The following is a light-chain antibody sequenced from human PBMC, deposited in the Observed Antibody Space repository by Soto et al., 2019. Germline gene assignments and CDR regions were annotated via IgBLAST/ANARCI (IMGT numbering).Light chain of an antibody. J-gene: IGKJ4*01. V-gene: IGKV3-11*01. Sequence: EIVLIQSPATLSLSPGERATLSCRASQSVGSNLAWYQQNPGQAPRLLIFDASNRATGIPARFSGSGSGTDFPLTISSLEPEAFAVYYCQQHSNWPLTFGGGTKVEIK. CDR2: DAS. CDR3: QQHSNWPLT. CDR1: QSVGSN.